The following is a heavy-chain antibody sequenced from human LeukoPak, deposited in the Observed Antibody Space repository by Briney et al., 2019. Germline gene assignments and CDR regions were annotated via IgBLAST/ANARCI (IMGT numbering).Heavy chain of an antibody. Sequence: ASVKVSCKASGGTFSSYAISWVRQATGQGLEWMGWMNPNSGNTGYAQKLQGRVTMTTDTSTSTAYMELRSLRSDDTAVYYCARVGQYYYDSSGWEWGQGTLVTVSS. V-gene: IGHV1-18*01. CDR3: ARVGQYYYDSSGWE. D-gene: IGHD3-22*01. CDR2: MNPNSGNT. J-gene: IGHJ4*02. CDR1: GGTFSSYA.